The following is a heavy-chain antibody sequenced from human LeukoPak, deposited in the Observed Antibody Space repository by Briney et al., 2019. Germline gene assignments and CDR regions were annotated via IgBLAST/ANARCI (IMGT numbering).Heavy chain of an antibody. CDR3: ARELTRTYYDSSGYYDY. Sequence: TSETLSLTCAVYGGSFSGYYWSWIRQPPGKGLEWIGEINHSGSTNYNPSLKSRVTISVDTSKNQFSLKLSSVTAADTAVYYCARELTRTYYDSSGYYDYWGQGTLVTVSS. D-gene: IGHD3-22*01. V-gene: IGHV4-34*01. CDR2: INHSGST. J-gene: IGHJ4*02. CDR1: GGSFSGYY.